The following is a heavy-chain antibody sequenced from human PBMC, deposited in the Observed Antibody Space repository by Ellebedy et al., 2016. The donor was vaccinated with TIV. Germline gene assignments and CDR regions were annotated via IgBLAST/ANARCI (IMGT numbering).Heavy chain of an antibody. J-gene: IGHJ3*02. Sequence: PGGSLRLSCAASGFTFSSYWMSWIRQAPGKGLEWVSYISSSGSTIYYADSVKGRFTISRDNAKNSLYLQMNSLRAEDTAVYYCAREVDTAMVLDAFDIWGQGTMVTVSS. CDR3: AREVDTAMVLDAFDI. CDR2: ISSSGSTI. V-gene: IGHV3-11*01. D-gene: IGHD5-18*01. CDR1: GFTFSSYW.